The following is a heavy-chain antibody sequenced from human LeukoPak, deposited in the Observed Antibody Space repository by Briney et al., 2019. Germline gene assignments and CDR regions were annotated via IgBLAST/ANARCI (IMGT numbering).Heavy chain of an antibody. Sequence: GSLRLSCAASGFTFSNAWMSWVRQAPGKGLEWVGSMYYRGSTYHNPSLKSRVTISVDTSKNQFSLKLNSVTAADTAEYYCARIGQCNNGICANWFDPWGQGTLVTVSS. V-gene: IGHV4-38-2*01. J-gene: IGHJ5*02. CDR2: MYYRGST. CDR1: GFTFSNAW. CDR3: ARIGQCNNGICANWFDP. D-gene: IGHD2-8*01.